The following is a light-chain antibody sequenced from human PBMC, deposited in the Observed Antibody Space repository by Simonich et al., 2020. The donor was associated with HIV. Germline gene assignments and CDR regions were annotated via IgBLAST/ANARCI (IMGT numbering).Light chain of an antibody. V-gene: IGKV3-15*01. J-gene: IGKJ4*01. Sequence: EIVLTQSPGTLSLSPGERATLSCRASQSVSRNLVWYQQKPGQAPRLLICAASTRATVIPARFSGSGSGTEFTRAISSMQSEDFAVYYCQQYHSWPTFGGGTKVEIK. CDR1: QSVSRN. CDR2: AAS. CDR3: QQYHSWPT.